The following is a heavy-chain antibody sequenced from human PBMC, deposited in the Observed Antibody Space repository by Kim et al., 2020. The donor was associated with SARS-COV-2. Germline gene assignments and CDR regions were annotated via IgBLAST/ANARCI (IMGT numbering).Heavy chain of an antibody. D-gene: IGHD3-16*02. V-gene: IGHV4-31*03. CDR3: ARAERGVITFGGVIVYFDY. J-gene: IGHJ4*02. Sequence: SETLSLTCTVSGGSISSGGYYWSWIRQHPGKGLEWIGYIYYSGSTYYNPSLKRRVTISVDTTNNQFSLKLSSVTAADTAGYYCARAERGVITFGGVIVYFDYWGQGTLVTVSS. CDR1: GGSISSGGYY. CDR2: IYYSGST.